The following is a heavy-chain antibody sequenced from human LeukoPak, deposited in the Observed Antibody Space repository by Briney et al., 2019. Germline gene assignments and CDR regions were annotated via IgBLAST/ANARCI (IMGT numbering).Heavy chain of an antibody. J-gene: IGHJ3*02. CDR1: GYTFTAYY. V-gene: IGHV1-2*02. Sequence: GASVKVSCKASGYTFTAYYIHWVRQAPEGLEWMGWIIPNSGGANYAQKFQGRVTMTRDTSISTAYMELSRLISDDTAVYYCARSLSDVFDIWGQGTMVTVSS. CDR2: IIPNSGGA. CDR3: ARSLSDVFDI.